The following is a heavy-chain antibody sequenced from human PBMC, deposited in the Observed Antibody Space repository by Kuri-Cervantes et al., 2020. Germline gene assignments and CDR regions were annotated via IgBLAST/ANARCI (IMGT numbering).Heavy chain of an antibody. CDR1: GYTFTSYD. D-gene: IGHD6-13*01. J-gene: IGHJ4*02. V-gene: IGHV1-2*02. CDR3: ARDSSSWPPLFCFDY. CDR2: MNPNSGNT. Sequence: ASVKVSCKASGYTFTSYDLNWVRQAPGQGLEWMGWMNPNSGNTSYAQKFQGRVTMTRDTSISTAYMELSRLRSDDTAVYYCARDSSSWPPLFCFDYWGQGTLVTVSS.